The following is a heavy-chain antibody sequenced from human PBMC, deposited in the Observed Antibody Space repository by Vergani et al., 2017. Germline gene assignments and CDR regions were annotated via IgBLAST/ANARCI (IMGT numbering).Heavy chain of an antibody. CDR2: ISGSGGST. V-gene: IGHV3-23*01. D-gene: IGHD6-6*01. Sequence: EVQLLESGGGLVQPGGSLRLSCAASGFTFSSYAMSWVRQAPGKGLEWVSAISGSGGSTYYADSVKGRFTISRDNSKNTLYLQMNSLRAEDTAVYYCAKDQGIAARPRDYYYGMDVWGQGTTVTVSS. J-gene: IGHJ6*02. CDR1: GFTFSSYA. CDR3: AKDQGIAARPRDYYYGMDV.